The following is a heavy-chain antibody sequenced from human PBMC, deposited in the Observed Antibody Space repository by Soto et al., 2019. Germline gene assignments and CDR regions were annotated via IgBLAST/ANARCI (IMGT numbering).Heavy chain of an antibody. CDR2: ISSSSSYT. CDR3: ARKGYSSSSGLYY. CDR1: GFTFSDYY. V-gene: IGHV3-11*06. Sequence: QVQLVESGGGLVKPGGSLRLSCAASGFTFSDYYMSWIRQAPGKGLEWVSYISSSSSYTNYADSVKGRFTISRDNVKNSLYLQMNSLRAEDTAVYYCARKGYSSSSGLYYWGQGTLVTVSS. J-gene: IGHJ4*02. D-gene: IGHD6-6*01.